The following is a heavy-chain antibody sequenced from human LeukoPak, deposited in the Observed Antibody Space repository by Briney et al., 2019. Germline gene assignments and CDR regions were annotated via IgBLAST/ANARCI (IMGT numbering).Heavy chain of an antibody. CDR2: IIPIFGTA. Sequence: SVKVSCKASGGTFSSYAISWVRQAAGQGLEWMGRIIPIFGTANYAQKFQGRVTITTDESTSTAYMELSRQRSEDTAVYYCARSEDTAMVCTYWGQGTLVTVSS. CDR1: GGTFSSYA. CDR3: ARSEDTAMVCTY. D-gene: IGHD5-18*01. J-gene: IGHJ4*02. V-gene: IGHV1-69*05.